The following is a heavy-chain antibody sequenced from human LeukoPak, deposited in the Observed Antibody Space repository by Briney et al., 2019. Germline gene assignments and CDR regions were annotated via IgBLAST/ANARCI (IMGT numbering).Heavy chain of an antibody. D-gene: IGHD5-12*01. J-gene: IGHJ4*02. CDR1: GFTFSSYW. V-gene: IGHV3-74*01. Sequence: GGSLRLSCAASGFTFSSYWMHWVRQAPGKGLVWVSRINSDGSSTSYADSVKGRFTISRDNARNTLYLQMNSLRAEDTAVYYCAVERSGYDSYLDYWGQGTLVTVSS. CDR3: AVERSGYDSYLDY. CDR2: INSDGSST.